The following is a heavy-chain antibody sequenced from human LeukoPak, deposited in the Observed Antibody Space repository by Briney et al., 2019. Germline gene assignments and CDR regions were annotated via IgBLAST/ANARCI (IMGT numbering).Heavy chain of an antibody. CDR1: GGSISSYY. Sequence: SETLSLTCTVSGGSISSYYWSWIRQPPGKGLEWIGYIYYSGSTNYNPSLKSRVTISVDTSKNQSSLKLSSVTAADTAVYYCARDSPPYSGYDGNWFDPWGQGTLVTVSS. J-gene: IGHJ5*02. D-gene: IGHD5-12*01. CDR2: IYYSGST. V-gene: IGHV4-59*01. CDR3: ARDSPPYSGYDGNWFDP.